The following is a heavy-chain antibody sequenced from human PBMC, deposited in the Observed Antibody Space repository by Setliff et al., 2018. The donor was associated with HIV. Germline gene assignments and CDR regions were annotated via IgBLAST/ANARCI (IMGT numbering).Heavy chain of an antibody. D-gene: IGHD4-17*01. CDR3: ARTDYGCNSGGNYFDY. CDR1: GYTFTTYD. CDR2: ISPYNGHT. Sequence: ASVKVSCKASGYTFTTYDMTWVRQAPGQGREWVGRISPYNGHTNFAQKFQGRVTMTTDTATSTAYMEVRSLRSAETAVYYCARTDYGCNSGGNYFDYWGQGSLVTVSS. V-gene: IGHV1-18*01. J-gene: IGHJ4*02.